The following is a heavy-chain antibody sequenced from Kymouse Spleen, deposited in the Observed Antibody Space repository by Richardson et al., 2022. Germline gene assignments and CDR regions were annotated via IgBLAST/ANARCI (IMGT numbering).Heavy chain of an antibody. CDR2: INSDGSST. D-gene: IGHD3-16*02,IGHD5-12*01. V-gene: IGHV3-74*01. CDR3: ARGDYHPYYYYYGMDV. J-gene: IGHJ6*02. Sequence: EVQLVESGGGLVQPGGSLRLSCAASGFTFSSYWMHWVRQAPGKGLVWVSRINSDGSSTSYADSVKGRFTISRDNAKNTLYLQMNSLRAEDTAVYYCARGDYHPYYYYYGMDVWGQGTTVTVSS. CDR1: GFTFSSYW.